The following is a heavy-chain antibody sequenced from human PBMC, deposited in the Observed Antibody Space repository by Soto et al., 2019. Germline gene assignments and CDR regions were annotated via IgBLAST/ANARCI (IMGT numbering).Heavy chain of an antibody. D-gene: IGHD4-4*01. CDR1: GFTFSGSA. CDR3: TTSVNKNRDFDY. Sequence: GGSLRLSCAASGFTFSGSAMHWVRQASGKGLEWVGRIRSKANNYATAYAASVKGRFLISRDDPKNTAYLQMNSLKTEDTAVYYCTTSVNKNRDFDYWGQGTLVTGSS. J-gene: IGHJ4*02. CDR2: IRSKANNYAT. V-gene: IGHV3-73*01.